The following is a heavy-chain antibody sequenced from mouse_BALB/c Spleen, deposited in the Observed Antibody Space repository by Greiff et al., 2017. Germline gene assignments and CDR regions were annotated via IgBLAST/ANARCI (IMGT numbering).Heavy chain of an antibody. CDR3: ARRAPYAMDY. CDR1: GFTFSSYA. J-gene: IGHJ4*01. D-gene: IGHD3-3*01. CDR2: ISSGGSYT. Sequence: EVQGVESGGGLVKPGGSLKLSCAASGFTFSSYAMSWVRQTPEKRLEWVATISSGGSYTYYPDSVKGRFTISRDNAKNTLYLQMSSLRSEDTAMYYCARRAPYAMDYWGQGTSVTVSS. V-gene: IGHV5-9-3*01.